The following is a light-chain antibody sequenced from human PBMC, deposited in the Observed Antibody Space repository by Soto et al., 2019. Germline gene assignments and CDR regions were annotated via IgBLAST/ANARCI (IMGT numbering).Light chain of an antibody. CDR3: NSYTTSKTGTSV. CDR1: SSDVGGYNY. Sequence: QSALTQPASVSGSPGQSITISCTGTSSDVGGYNYVSWYQQHPGKAPKLMIYEVSNRPSGVSNRFSGSKSGNTASLTISGLEAEDEADYYYNSYTTSKTGTSVFGGGTKLTVL. V-gene: IGLV2-14*01. J-gene: IGLJ3*02. CDR2: EVS.